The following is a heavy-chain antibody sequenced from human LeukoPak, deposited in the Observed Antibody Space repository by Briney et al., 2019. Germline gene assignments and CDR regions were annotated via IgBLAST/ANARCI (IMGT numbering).Heavy chain of an antibody. CDR1: GFTFSSYA. J-gene: IGHJ4*02. CDR2: ISGSGGST. V-gene: IGHV3-23*01. CDR3: AKDLRAGNKPAAAYFDY. Sequence: GGSLRLSCAASGFTFSSYAMSSVRQAPGKWLEWVSAISGSGGSTYYAASVKGRFTISRDNSKNTLYLQMNSLRAEDTAVYYCAKDLRAGNKPAAAYFDYWGQGTLVTVSS. D-gene: IGHD3-10*01.